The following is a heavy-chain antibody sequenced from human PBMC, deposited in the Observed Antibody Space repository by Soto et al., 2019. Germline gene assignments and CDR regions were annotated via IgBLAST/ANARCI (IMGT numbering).Heavy chain of an antibody. J-gene: IGHJ4*02. Sequence: QVQLVQSGAEVKKPGSSVKVSCKASGGIFSSYAISWVRQAPGQGLEWMGGIIPIFGTANYAQKFQGRVTITADKSTSTAYMELSSLRSEDTAVYCCARDSLYYYDSSGYSYIWGQGTLVTVSS. CDR3: ARDSLYYYDSSGYSYI. V-gene: IGHV1-69*06. CDR1: GGIFSSYA. CDR2: IIPIFGTA. D-gene: IGHD3-22*01.